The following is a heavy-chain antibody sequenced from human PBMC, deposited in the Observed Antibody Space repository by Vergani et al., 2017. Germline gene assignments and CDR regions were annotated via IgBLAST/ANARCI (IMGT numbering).Heavy chain of an antibody. CDR2: INHSGST. J-gene: IGHJ4*02. CDR3: ARRDSSGWYGSFFY. Sequence: QVQLQESGPGLVKPSETLSLTCAVYGGSFSGYYWSWIRQPPGKGLEWIGEINHSGSTNYNPSLKSRVTISVDTSKNQFSLKLSSVTAADTAVYYCARRDSSGWYGSFFYWGQGTLVTVSS. V-gene: IGHV4-34*01. CDR1: GGSFSGYY. D-gene: IGHD6-19*01.